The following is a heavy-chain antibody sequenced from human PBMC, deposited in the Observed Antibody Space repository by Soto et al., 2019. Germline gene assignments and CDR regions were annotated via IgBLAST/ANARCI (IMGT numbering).Heavy chain of an antibody. CDR3: ARDRPYCSSTSCYEYYYYGMDV. CDR2: IYHSGST. CDR1: GGSISSGGYS. V-gene: IGHV4-30-2*01. D-gene: IGHD2-2*01. J-gene: IGHJ6*02. Sequence: PSETLSLTCAVSGGSISSGGYSWSWIRQPPGKGLEWIGYIYHSGSTYYNPSLKSRVTISVDRSKNQFSLKLSSVTAADTAVYYCARDRPYCSSTSCYEYYYYGMDVWGQGTSVTVSS.